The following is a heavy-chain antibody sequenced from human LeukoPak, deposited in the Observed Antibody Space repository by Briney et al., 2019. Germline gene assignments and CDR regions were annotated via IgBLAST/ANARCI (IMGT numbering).Heavy chain of an antibody. Sequence: GRSLRLSCAASGSTFSSYAMHWVRQAPGKGLEWVAVISYDGSNKYYADSVKGRFTISRDNSKNTLYLQMNSLRAEDTAVYYCARTGYWGQGTLVTVSS. CDR2: ISYDGSNK. CDR1: GSTFSSYA. D-gene: IGHD3-10*01. CDR3: ARTGY. J-gene: IGHJ4*02. V-gene: IGHV3-30-3*01.